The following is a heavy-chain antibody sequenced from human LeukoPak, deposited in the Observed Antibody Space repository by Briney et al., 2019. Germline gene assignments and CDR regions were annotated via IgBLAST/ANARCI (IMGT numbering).Heavy chain of an antibody. CDR3: AREVMVRGVIVFDY. V-gene: IGHV4-59*01. CDR2: IYYSGST. Sequence: SETLSLTCTVSGGSISSYYWSWIRQPPGKGLEWIGYIYYSGSTNYNPSLKSRVTISVDTSKNQFSLKLSSVNAADTAVYYCAREVMVRGVIVFDYWGQGTLVTVSS. D-gene: IGHD3-10*01. J-gene: IGHJ4*02. CDR1: GGSISSYY.